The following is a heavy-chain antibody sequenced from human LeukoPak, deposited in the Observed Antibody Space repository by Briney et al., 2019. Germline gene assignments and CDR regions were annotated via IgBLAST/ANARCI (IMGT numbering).Heavy chain of an antibody. CDR2: ISSSGKYF. CDR3: ARDRYGSSVGGMDV. J-gene: IGHJ6*02. D-gene: IGHD6-6*01. CDR1: GFAISTYS. V-gene: IGHV3-21*06. Sequence: GGSLRLSCSGSGFAISTYSMNWVRQAPGKGLQWVSSISSSGKYFYYEDSVKGRFTLSRDNAKNELFLQMNSLRPEDTAVYYCARDRYGSSVGGMDVWGQGTTVTVSS.